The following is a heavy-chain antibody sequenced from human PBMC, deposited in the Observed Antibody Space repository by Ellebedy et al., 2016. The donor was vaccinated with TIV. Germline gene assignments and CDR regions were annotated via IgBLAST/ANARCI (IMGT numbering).Heavy chain of an antibody. CDR3: ARDAQSGSYYQDY. V-gene: IGHV4-34*01. CDR2: INHSGST. D-gene: IGHD1-26*01. Sequence: MPSETLSLTCAVYGGSFSGYYWSWIRQPPGKGLEWIGEINHSGSTNYNPSLKSRVTISVDTSKNQFSLKLSSVTAADTAVYYCARDAQSGSYYQDYWGQGTLVTVSS. CDR1: GGSFSGYY. J-gene: IGHJ4*02.